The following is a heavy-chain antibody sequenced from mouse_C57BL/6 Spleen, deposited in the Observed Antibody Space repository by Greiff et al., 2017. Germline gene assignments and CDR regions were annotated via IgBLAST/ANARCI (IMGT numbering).Heavy chain of an antibody. CDR3: AREGYGSSPYYFDY. CDR1: GFTFSSYA. J-gene: IGHJ2*01. V-gene: IGHV5-4*01. D-gene: IGHD1-1*01. Sequence: EVQVVASGGGLVKPGGSLKLSCAASGFTFSSYAMSWVRQTPEKRLEWVATISDGGSYTYYPDNVKGRFTIARDNAKNNLYLQMSHLKSEDTAMYYCAREGYGSSPYYFDYWGQGTTLTVSS. CDR2: ISDGGSYT.